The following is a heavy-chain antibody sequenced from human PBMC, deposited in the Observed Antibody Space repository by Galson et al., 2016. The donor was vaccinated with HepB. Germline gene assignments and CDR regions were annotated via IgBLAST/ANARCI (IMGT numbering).Heavy chain of an antibody. V-gene: IGHV1-46*02. D-gene: IGHD6-13*01. CDR1: GYTFDRYY. CDR2: INPTGRST. CDR3: ARPSQRAAAISSPLEY. J-gene: IGHJ4*02. Sequence: SVKVSCKASGYTFDRYYMHWVRQAPGQGLEWMGLINPTGRSTTYAQKFQGRVTMTRDTSTTTVYMDLSGLTSEDTAVYYCARPSQRAAAISSPLEYWGQGTLVTVSS.